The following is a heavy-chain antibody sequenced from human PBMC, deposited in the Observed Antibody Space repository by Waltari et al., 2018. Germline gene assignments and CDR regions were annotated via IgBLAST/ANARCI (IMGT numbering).Heavy chain of an antibody. Sequence: EVQLVESGGGLVKPGGSLRPSCPASGFPFSSHRMNWVRQAPGKGLEWVSSISSSSSYIYYADSVKGRFTISRDNAKNSLYLQMNSLRAEDTAVYYCARDPRYCSSTSCHDYWGQGTLVTVSS. V-gene: IGHV3-21*01. CDR1: GFPFSSHR. D-gene: IGHD2-2*01. J-gene: IGHJ4*02. CDR3: ARDPRYCSSTSCHDY. CDR2: ISSSSSYI.